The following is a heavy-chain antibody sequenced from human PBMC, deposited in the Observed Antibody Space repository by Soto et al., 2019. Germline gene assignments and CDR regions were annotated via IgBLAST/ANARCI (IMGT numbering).Heavy chain of an antibody. D-gene: IGHD3-10*01. CDR1: GYIFMTYA. Sequence: QVQLVQSGAEVKKPGASVKISCKTSGYIFMTYALHWVRQVPGQRPEWMGWINPGNGNTEYSQKLQVRVTITRDTPARTVFMEVANMTSEDTGVYYCARVRMLWYGELSHWGQGTQVIVSA. CDR3: ARVRMLWYGELSH. J-gene: IGHJ4*02. V-gene: IGHV1-3*01. CDR2: INPGNGNT.